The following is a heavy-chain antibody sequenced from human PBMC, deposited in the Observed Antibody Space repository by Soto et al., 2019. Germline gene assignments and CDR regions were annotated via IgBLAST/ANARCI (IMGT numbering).Heavy chain of an antibody. J-gene: IGHJ3*01. CDR3: ARMGDYYDTAGDAFDL. D-gene: IGHD3-22*01. V-gene: IGHV2-26*01. CDR1: GFSLSNARMG. CDR2: IFANDEE. Sequence: QVTLKESGPVLVKPTETLTLTCTVSGFSLSNARMGVSWIRQPPGKALEWLAHIFANDEESYNTSLRSRLTISRDTSKTQVVLTMTNMDPVDTATYYCARMGDYYDTAGDAFDLWGQGTRVTVSS.